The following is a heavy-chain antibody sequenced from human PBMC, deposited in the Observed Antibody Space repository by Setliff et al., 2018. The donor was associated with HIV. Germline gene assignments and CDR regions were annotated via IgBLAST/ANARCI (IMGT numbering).Heavy chain of an antibody. J-gene: IGHJ4*02. CDR2: MNPNSGNT. CDR1: GYTFTSYD. Sequence: ASVKVSCKASGYTFTSYDINWVRQATGQGLEWMGWMNPNSGNTGYAQKFQGRLTMTRNTSISTAYMEVSSLRSEDTAVYYCARGWRDQQMVWNYWGQGTLVTVS. V-gene: IGHV1-8*02. CDR3: ARGWRDQQMVWNY. D-gene: IGHD6-13*01.